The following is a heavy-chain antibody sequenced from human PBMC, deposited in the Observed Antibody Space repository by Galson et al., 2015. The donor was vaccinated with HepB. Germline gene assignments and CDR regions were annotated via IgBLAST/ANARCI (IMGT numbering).Heavy chain of an antibody. J-gene: IGHJ5*02. Sequence: SVKVSCKASGYTFTSYGISWVRQAPGQGLEWMGWISAYNGNTNYAQKLQGRVTMTTDTSTSTAYMELRSLRSDDTAVYYCAREGSAGSYFSSSWFDPWGQGTLVTVSS. D-gene: IGHD1-26*01. CDR3: AREGSAGSYFSSSWFDP. CDR1: GYTFTSYG. V-gene: IGHV1-18*04. CDR2: ISAYNGNT.